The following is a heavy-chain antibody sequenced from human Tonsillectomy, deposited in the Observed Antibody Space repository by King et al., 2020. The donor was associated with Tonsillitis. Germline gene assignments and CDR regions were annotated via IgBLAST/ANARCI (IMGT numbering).Heavy chain of an antibody. CDR1: GFTFSDYY. Sequence: VQLVESGGGLVKPGGSLRLSCAASGFTFSDYYMSWIHQAPGKGLEWVSYISSSSSYTNYADSVKGRFTISRDDAKSSLYLQMNSLRAEDTAVYYCARLPWDTAMVRFDYWGQGTLATVSS. D-gene: IGHD5-18*01. CDR2: ISSSSSYT. CDR3: ARLPWDTAMVRFDY. J-gene: IGHJ4*02. V-gene: IGHV3-11*06.